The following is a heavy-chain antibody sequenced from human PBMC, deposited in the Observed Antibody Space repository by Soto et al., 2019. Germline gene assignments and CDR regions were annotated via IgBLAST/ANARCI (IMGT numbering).Heavy chain of an antibody. CDR2: ITWNSGNI. CDR3: AKDHLGGAMAVPFFDS. D-gene: IGHD3-16*01. J-gene: IGHJ4*01. V-gene: IGHV3-9*01. CDR1: GFNFDYYA. Sequence: GGSLRLSCAASGFNFDYYAMHWVRQSPGKGLEWVAGITWNSGNIAYADSVKGRFTISRDNAKNSLYLQMNSLRPEDTAFYFCAKDHLGGAMAVPFFDSRGHGALVTVS.